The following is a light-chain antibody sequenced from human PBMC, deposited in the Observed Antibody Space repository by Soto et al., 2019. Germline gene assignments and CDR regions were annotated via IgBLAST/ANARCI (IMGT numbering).Light chain of an antibody. V-gene: IGKV1-12*01. CDR3: QPANSFPLT. CDR2: AAS. J-gene: IGKJ4*01. Sequence: DIQMTQSPSSVSASVGDRVTITCRTSQGISGWLAWYQQKPGQAPKLLIYAASSLQSGVPSRFSGSGSGTDFTLTISSLQPEDFATYYCQPANSFPLTFGGGTKVEIK. CDR1: QGISGW.